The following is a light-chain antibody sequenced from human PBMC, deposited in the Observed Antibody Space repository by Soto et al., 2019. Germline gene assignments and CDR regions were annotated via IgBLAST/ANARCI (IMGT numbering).Light chain of an antibody. J-gene: IGKJ3*01. Sequence: DIQMTQSPSSLSASVGDRATIACRASQSIATFLNWYQQKPGKAPQLLIHAASSLQSGVPSRFSGSGSGTDFTLTISSLQPEDFATYYCQQSYNTPFTFGPGTKVDI. CDR3: QQSYNTPFT. CDR1: QSIATF. V-gene: IGKV1-39*01. CDR2: AAS.